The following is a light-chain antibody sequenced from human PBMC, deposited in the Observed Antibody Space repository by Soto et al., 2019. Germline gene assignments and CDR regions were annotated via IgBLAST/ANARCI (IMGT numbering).Light chain of an antibody. J-gene: IGLJ2*01. Sequence: QSVLTQPASVSGSPGQSITLSCTGTSGDVGGHNAVSWYQQHPGKAPKLLIYDVYNRPSGASNRFSGSNDASANAGILRISGLQPEDEADYYCGTWHSNSKTTFGGGTKLTVL. CDR1: SGDVGGHNA. CDR2: DVY. V-gene: IGLV2-14*03. CDR3: GTWHSNSKTT.